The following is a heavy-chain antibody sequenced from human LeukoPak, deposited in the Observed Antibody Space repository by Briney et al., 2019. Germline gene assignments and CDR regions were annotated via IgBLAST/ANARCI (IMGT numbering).Heavy chain of an antibody. CDR2: ISAYNGNT. Sequence: GASVKVSCKASGYTFTSYGISWVRQAPGQGLEWMGWISAYNGNTNYAQKLQGRVTMTTDTSTSTAYMELRSLRSDDTAVYYCARDSTSFWSGYSYFDYWGQGTLVTVSS. CDR3: ARDSTSFWSGYSYFDY. J-gene: IGHJ4*02. V-gene: IGHV1-18*01. D-gene: IGHD3-3*01. CDR1: GYTFTSYG.